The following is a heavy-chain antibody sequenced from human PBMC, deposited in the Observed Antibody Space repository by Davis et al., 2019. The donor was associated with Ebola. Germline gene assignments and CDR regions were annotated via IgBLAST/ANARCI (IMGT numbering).Heavy chain of an antibody. V-gene: IGHV6-1*01. Sequence: HSQTLSLTRAIPGDSVSSQGTAWNSIRHSPSRGLEWLGRTYYTSKWNSDYAVSVKSRITINPDTSKNQLSLQLNSVTPEDTAVYYCARGWLRTGLDVWGTGTTVTVSS. CDR3: ARGWLRTGLDV. CDR1: GDSVSSQGTA. D-gene: IGHD5-12*01. CDR2: TYYTSKWNS. J-gene: IGHJ6*04.